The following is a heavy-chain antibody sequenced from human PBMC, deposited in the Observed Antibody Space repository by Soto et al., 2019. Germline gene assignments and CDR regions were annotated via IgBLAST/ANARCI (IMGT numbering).Heavy chain of an antibody. Sequence: EVQLLESGGGLVQPGGSLRLSCAASGFTFSGYAMPWVRQAPGKGLEWVSIISGSGGTTYYADSVKGRFTISRDNSKNPLYLQMNSLRADDTAVYYCAKEDNYYDSSGYYLEYFHHWGQGTLVTVSS. CDR3: AKEDNYYDSSGYYLEYFHH. V-gene: IGHV3-23*01. J-gene: IGHJ1*01. CDR2: ISGSGGTT. D-gene: IGHD3-22*01. CDR1: GFTFSGYA.